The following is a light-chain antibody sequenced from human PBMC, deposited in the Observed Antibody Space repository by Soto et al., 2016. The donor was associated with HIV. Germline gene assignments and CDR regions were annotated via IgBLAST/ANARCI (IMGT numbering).Light chain of an antibody. CDR1: QRIGTW. V-gene: IGKV1-5*03. Sequence: DIQMTQSPSTLSAFIGDRVTITCRASQRIGTWLAWFQQKPGKVPNLLIYKASTLKSGVPSRFSGSGSGTEFTLTITTLQTEDVANYFCQQCNIYPWTFGQGTKVEVK. CDR2: KAS. CDR3: QQCNIYPWT. J-gene: IGKJ1*01.